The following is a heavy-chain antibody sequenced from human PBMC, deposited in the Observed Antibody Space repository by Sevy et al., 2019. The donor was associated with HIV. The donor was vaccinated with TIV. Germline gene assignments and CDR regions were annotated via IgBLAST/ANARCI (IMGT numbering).Heavy chain of an antibody. J-gene: IGHJ6*02. Sequence: GGSLRLSCAASGFTVSSNYMSWVRQAPGKGLEWVSVIHSGGSTYYADSVKGRFTISRDNSKNTLYLQMNSLRAEDTAVYYCARDTRAAAGYYYYYGMDVWCQGTTVTVSS. CDR2: IHSGGST. CDR3: ARDTRAAAGYYYYYGMDV. D-gene: IGHD6-13*01. CDR1: GFTVSSNY. V-gene: IGHV3-53*01.